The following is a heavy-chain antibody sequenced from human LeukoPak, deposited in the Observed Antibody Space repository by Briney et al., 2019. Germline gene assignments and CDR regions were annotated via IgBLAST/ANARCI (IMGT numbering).Heavy chain of an antibody. Sequence: TGGSLRLSCAASGFPFSSNWMHWVRQAPGKGLVWVSRINSDGSSTNYADSVRGRFTISRDNAKNTLYLQMNSLRAEDTAVYYCANYGSGYFYYWGQGTLVTVSS. CDR2: INSDGSST. J-gene: IGHJ4*02. CDR3: ANYGSGYFYY. D-gene: IGHD3-3*01. V-gene: IGHV3-74*01. CDR1: GFPFSSNW.